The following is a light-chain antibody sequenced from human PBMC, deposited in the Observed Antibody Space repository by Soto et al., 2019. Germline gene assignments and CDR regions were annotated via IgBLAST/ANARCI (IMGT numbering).Light chain of an antibody. CDR2: DAS. J-gene: IGKJ2*01. V-gene: IGKV3-11*01. Sequence: EIVLTQSPATLSLSPGESATLSCRASQSVGSFLGWYQQKPGQAPRLLIYDASNRATGIPARFSGSGSGTDFTLTISSLEPDDFADYYCQQRYYGYTFGQGTKVEIK. CDR1: QSVGSF. CDR3: QQRYYGYT.